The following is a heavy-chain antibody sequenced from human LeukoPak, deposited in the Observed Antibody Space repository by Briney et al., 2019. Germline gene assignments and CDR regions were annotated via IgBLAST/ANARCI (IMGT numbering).Heavy chain of an antibody. J-gene: IGHJ4*02. V-gene: IGHV3-73*01. Sequence: GGSLRLSCAASGFSFSGSAIHWVRQASGRGLEWVGRIRSKSKSYATAYAESVTGRFTISRDDSKNTAYLQMNSLKTDDSAVYYCTRHLYDYWGQGTLVTVSS. CDR3: TRHLYDY. CDR2: IRSKSKSYAT. CDR1: GFSFSGSA.